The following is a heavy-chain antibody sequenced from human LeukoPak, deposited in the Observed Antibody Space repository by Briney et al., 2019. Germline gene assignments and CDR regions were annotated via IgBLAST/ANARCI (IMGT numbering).Heavy chain of an antibody. CDR1: AFIFSGHW. Sequence: GGSLRLSCEGSAFIFSGHWMNWVRQTPGKGLEWVASIKEDGSERQYVDSVKGRFSISRDNTKNTLYLQMNSLRAEDTAVYYCARVGGRGYSYGYPDYWGQGTLVTVSS. CDR2: IKEDGSER. CDR3: ARVGGRGYSYGYPDY. V-gene: IGHV3-7*03. D-gene: IGHD5-18*01. J-gene: IGHJ4*02.